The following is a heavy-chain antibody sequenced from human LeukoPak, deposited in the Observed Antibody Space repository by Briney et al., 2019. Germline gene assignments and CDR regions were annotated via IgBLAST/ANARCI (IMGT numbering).Heavy chain of an antibody. CDR3: ARSIPNWNYFVS. CDR2: IDLNGGSA. V-gene: IGHV3-64*02. CDR1: GFTFSTYA. J-gene: IGHJ4*02. Sequence: PGGSLRLSCAASGFTFSTYAMHWVRQAPGKGLEYVSAIDLNGGSAYYADSVRGRFTISKDDSKYTVYLQMGSLRAEDMALYYCARSIPNWNYFVSWGQGALVTVSS. D-gene: IGHD1-1*01.